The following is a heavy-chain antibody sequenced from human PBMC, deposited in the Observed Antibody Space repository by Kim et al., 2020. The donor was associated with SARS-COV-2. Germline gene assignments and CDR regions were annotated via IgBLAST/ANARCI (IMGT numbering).Heavy chain of an antibody. V-gene: IGHV4-39*01. D-gene: IGHD3-9*01. CDR3: ARLLTGYYFIDS. Sequence: TYYTPSLKRRVTISLDTSKNQFSLKLTSVTAADTAVYYCARLLTGYYFIDSWGQGTLVTVSS. CDR2: T. J-gene: IGHJ4*02.